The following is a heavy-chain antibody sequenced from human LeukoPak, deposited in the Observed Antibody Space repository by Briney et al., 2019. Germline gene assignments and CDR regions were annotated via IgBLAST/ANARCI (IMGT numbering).Heavy chain of an antibody. Sequence: SETLSPTCAVYGGSFSGYYWSWIRQPPGKGLEWIGEINHSGSTNYNASLQSRGTISIETSKNQISLRLNSVTAADTAIYYCAKSGGYGLIDYWGQGTLVTVSS. CDR3: AKSGGYGLIDY. CDR1: GGSFSGYY. D-gene: IGHD1-26*01. CDR2: INHSGST. J-gene: IGHJ4*02. V-gene: IGHV4-34*01.